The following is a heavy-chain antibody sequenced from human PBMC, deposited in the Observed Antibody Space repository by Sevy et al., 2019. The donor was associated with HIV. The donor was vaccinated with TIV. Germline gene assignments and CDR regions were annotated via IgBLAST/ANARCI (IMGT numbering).Heavy chain of an antibody. Sequence: GGSLRLSCAASGFTFSSYAVHWVRQAPGKGLEWVGFIWHDGSQKYYADSVRGRFTFSRDNSKNTLFLQVSSLRAEDTAVYYCARGRVGATTSYYFDYWGQGTLVTVSS. CDR1: GFTFSSYA. CDR2: IWHDGSQK. J-gene: IGHJ4*02. D-gene: IGHD1-26*01. CDR3: ARGRVGATTSYYFDY. V-gene: IGHV3-33*01.